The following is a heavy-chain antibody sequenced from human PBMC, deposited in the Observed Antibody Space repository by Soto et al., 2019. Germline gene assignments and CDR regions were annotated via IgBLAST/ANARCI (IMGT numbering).Heavy chain of an antibody. Sequence: PGGSLRLSCSASGFNFSRYWTHWVRQVPGRGLMWVSHINSDGSRTSYADSVKGRFTISRDNAKNTLYLQMSSLRAEDTAAYYCARDLSSCTSARCYSYYYGMDVWCQGTTVTVSS. V-gene: IGHV3-74*01. CDR2: INSDGSRT. D-gene: IGHD2-2*01. J-gene: IGHJ6*02. CDR3: ARDLSSCTSARCYSYYYGMDV. CDR1: GFNFSRYW.